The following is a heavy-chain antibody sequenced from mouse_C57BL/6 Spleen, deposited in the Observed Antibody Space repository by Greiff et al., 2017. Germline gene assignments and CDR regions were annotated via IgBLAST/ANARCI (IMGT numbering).Heavy chain of an antibody. CDR3: TRSPYGNYYYFDY. CDR1: GYTFTDYE. V-gene: IGHV1-15*01. D-gene: IGHD2-1*01. Sequence: VQLQQSGAELVRPGASVTLSCKASGYTFTDYEMHWVKQTPVHGLEWIGAIDPETGGTAYNQKFKGKAILTADKSSSTAYMELRSLTSEDSAVYYCTRSPYGNYYYFDYWGQGTTLTVSS. J-gene: IGHJ2*01. CDR2: IDPETGGT.